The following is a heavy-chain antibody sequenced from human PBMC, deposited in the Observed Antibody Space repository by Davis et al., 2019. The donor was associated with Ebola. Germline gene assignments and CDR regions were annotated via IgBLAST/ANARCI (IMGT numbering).Heavy chain of an antibody. Sequence: GESLKISCAASGFTFSSYGMHWVRQAPGKGLEWVAVISYDGSNKYYADSVKGRFTISRDNSKNTLYLQMNSLRAEDTAVYYCARDSDFYYYDSSGYYARRYFDLWGRGTLVTVSS. V-gene: IGHV3-30*03. J-gene: IGHJ2*01. CDR1: GFTFSSYG. CDR2: ISYDGSNK. D-gene: IGHD3-22*01. CDR3: ARDSDFYYYDSSGYYARRYFDL.